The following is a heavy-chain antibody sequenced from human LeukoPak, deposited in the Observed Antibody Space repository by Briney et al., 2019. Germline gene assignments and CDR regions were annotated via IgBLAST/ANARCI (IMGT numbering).Heavy chain of an antibody. CDR3: ARGITIFGVEIPGFDP. D-gene: IGHD3-3*01. CDR1: GDSMTSGGYY. CDR2: VYYRGST. V-gene: IGHV4-61*08. Sequence: PSETLSLTCTVSGDSMTSGGYYWVWIRQHPGKGLEWIGFVYYRGSTYYNPSLKSRVTISVDTSKNQFSLKLSSVTAADTAVYYCARGITIFGVEIPGFDPWGQGTLVTVSS. J-gene: IGHJ5*02.